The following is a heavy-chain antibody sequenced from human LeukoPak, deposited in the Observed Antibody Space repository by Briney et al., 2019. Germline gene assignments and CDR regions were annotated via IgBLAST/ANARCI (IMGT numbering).Heavy chain of an antibody. J-gene: IGHJ4*02. V-gene: IGHV4-4*02. Sequence: SETLSLTCAVSGGSVSRGYWWSWVRQPPGEGLEWIGEVSHRGSTNYNPSLKSRVTISVDDSKNQFSLRLSSVTAADTAVYFCARNAYYPADYWGQGTLVTVSS. CDR3: ARNAYYPADY. CDR1: GGSVSRGYW. CDR2: VSHRGST. D-gene: IGHD3-22*01.